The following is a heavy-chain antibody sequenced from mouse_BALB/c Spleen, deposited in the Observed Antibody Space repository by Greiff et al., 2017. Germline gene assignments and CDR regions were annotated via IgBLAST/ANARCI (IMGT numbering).Heavy chain of an antibody. Sequence: EVMLVESGGGLVQPGGSLKLSCAASGFTFSSYGMSWVRQTPDKRLELVATINSNGGSTYYPDSVKGRFTISRDNAKNTLYLQMSSLKSEDTAMYYCAREYDYDVLFDYWGQGTTLTVSS. CDR1: GFTFSSYG. CDR2: INSNGGST. D-gene: IGHD2-4*01. J-gene: IGHJ2*01. V-gene: IGHV5-6-3*01. CDR3: AREYDYDVLFDY.